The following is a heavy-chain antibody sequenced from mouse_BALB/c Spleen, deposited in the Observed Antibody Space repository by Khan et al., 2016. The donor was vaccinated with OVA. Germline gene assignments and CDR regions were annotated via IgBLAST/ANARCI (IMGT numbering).Heavy chain of an antibody. CDR2: INPSNGYT. D-gene: IGHD2-14*01. CDR3: VRDGAYYRNDGWVAY. CDR1: GYTFTSYT. Sequence: VELVESGAELARPGASVKMSCKASGYTFTSYTIHWIKQRPGQGLEWIGYINPSNGYTNYNQKFKDKATLTADKSSTTAYMQMSSLKSDDSAVYNSVRDGAYYRNDGWVAYWGQGTLVTVSA. J-gene: IGHJ3*01. V-gene: IGHV1-4*01.